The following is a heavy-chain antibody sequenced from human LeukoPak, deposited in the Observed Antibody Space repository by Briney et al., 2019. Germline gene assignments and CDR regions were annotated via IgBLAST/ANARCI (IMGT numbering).Heavy chain of an antibody. CDR1: GYTLTELS. CDR3: ATADSNCNGGSCYSSDY. Sequence: ASVKVSCKVSGYTLTELSVHWVRQAPGKGLEWMGGFDPEDGETIYAQKFQGRVTMTEDTSTDTAYMELSSLRSEDTAVYYCATADSNCNGGSCYSSDYWGQGTLVTVSS. CDR2: FDPEDGET. D-gene: IGHD2-15*01. J-gene: IGHJ4*02. V-gene: IGHV1-24*01.